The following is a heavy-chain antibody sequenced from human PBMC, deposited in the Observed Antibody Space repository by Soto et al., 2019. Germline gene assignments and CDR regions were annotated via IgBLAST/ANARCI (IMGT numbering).Heavy chain of an antibody. CDR2: IYYSGST. D-gene: IGHD1-26*01. Sequence: QVQLQESGPGLVKPSETLSLTCTVSGGSISSYYWSWIRQPPGKGLEWIGYIYYSGSTNYNPSHKRRVTISVDTSKNRFSLKLSSVTAADTAVYYCARSYGDAVDIWGQGTMVTVSS. CDR1: GGSISSYY. V-gene: IGHV4-59*01. J-gene: IGHJ3*02. CDR3: ARSYGDAVDI.